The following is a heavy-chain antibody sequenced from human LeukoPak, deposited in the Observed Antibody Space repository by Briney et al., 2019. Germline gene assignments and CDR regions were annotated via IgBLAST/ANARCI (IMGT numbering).Heavy chain of an antibody. J-gene: IGHJ4*02. Sequence: GGSLRLSCAASGFTFSNYGLHRVRQAPGKGLEWVAFMSYDGTHKYYADSARGRFTISRDNSKNTLFLQMNSLRTEDTAVYYCAKDFGYGDCFDYWGQGTVVTVSS. CDR2: MSYDGTHK. D-gene: IGHD4-17*01. V-gene: IGHV3-30*18. CDR1: GFTFSNYG. CDR3: AKDFGYGDCFDY.